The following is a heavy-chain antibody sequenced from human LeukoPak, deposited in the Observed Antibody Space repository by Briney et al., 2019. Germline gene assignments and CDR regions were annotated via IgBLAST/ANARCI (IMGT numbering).Heavy chain of an antibody. CDR3: AKDFSGLRALDY. D-gene: IGHD2-15*01. CDR1: GFTFSSYA. J-gene: IGHJ4*02. Sequence: GGSLRLSCAASGFTFSSYAMNWVRQAPGKGLEWVSVISSTGGTTYYADSVKGRFTISRDNSKNTLYLQMNGLRAEDTAVYYFAKDFSGLRALDYWGQGTLVPVSS. V-gene: IGHV3-23*01. CDR2: ISSTGGTT.